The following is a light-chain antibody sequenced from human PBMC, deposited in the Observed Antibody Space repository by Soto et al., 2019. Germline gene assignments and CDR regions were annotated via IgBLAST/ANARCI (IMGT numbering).Light chain of an antibody. CDR3: QSYDSSLSGNVV. J-gene: IGLJ2*01. CDR1: SSNIGAGYD. V-gene: IGLV1-40*01. Sequence: QSVLTQPPSVSGAPGQRVTISCTGSSSNIGAGYDVHWYQQLPGTAPKLLIYGNSNRPSGVPDRFSGSKSGTSASLAITGXXXXXXXXXXCQSYDSSLSGNVVFGGGTKLTV. CDR2: GNS.